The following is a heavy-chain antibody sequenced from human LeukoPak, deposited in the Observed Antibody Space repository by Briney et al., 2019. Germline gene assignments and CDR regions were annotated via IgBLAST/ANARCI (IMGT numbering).Heavy chain of an antibody. Sequence: PGGSLRLSCAASGFTFYTFCMSWVRQTPGKGLEWVGLIKSKTDGGTTDFSEPVKRIFTISRDDSQNPLFLQMASMTTEDTATYYCAIVSDCSGTTCYTAYSYYYYMDVWGRGTTVTVSS. J-gene: IGHJ6*03. D-gene: IGHD2-2*02. CDR3: AIVSDCSGTTCYTAYSYYYYMDV. CDR1: GFTFYTFC. V-gene: IGHV3-15*01. CDR2: IKSKTDGGTT.